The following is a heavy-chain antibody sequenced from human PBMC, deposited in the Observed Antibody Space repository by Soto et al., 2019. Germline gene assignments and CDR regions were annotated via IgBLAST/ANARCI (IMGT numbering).Heavy chain of an antibody. V-gene: IGHV4-39*02. D-gene: IGHD5-18*01. Sequence: SETLSLTCTVSGGSISSSSYYWGWIRQPPGKGLEWIGSIYYSGSTYYNPSLKSRVTISVDTSKNQFSLKLSSVTAADTAVYYCAREDDTGIVSDYSSQGTLDIVSS. CDR3: AREDDTGIVSDY. J-gene: IGHJ4*02. CDR2: IYYSGST. CDR1: GGSISSSSYY.